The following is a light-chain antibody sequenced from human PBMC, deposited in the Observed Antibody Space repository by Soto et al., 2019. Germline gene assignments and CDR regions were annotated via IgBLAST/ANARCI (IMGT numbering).Light chain of an antibody. V-gene: IGKV3D-20*02. Sequence: IVLTQSPGTLSLSQGERATLSCRASQTVRSSSLAWYQQKPGQAPRLLIFGASTRAAGFPDRFSGSGSGTDFTLTISRLEPEDFAGYYCQQRSNWQITFGQGTRLEI. CDR1: QTVRSSS. CDR3: QQRSNWQIT. J-gene: IGKJ5*01. CDR2: GAS.